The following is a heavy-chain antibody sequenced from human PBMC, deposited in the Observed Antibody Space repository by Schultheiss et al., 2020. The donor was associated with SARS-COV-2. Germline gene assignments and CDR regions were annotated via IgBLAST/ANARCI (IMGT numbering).Heavy chain of an antibody. J-gene: IGHJ4*02. V-gene: IGHV3-30-3*01. CDR2: ISYDGSNK. Sequence: GGSLRLSCAASGFTFSSYAMHWVRQAPGKGLEWVAVISYDGSNKYYADSVKGRFTISRDNSKNTLYLQMNSLRAEDTAVYYCARDSRRVVVMDYWGQGTLVTVSS. CDR1: GFTFSSYA. CDR3: ARDSRRVVVMDY. D-gene: IGHD3-22*01.